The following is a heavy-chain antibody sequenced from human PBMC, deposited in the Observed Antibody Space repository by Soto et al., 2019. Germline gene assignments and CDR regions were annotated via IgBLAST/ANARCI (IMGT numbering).Heavy chain of an antibody. D-gene: IGHD6-13*01. CDR3: ARDRSRKWAAAGTAHY. V-gene: IGHV1-18*04. CDR2: ISAYNGNT. Sequence: ASVKVSCKAAGYTFTSYGISWVRQAPGQGLEWMGWISAYNGNTNYAQKLQGRVTMTTDTSTSTAYMELRSLRSDDTAVYYCARDRSRKWAAAGTAHYRCQGTLVTLSS. CDR1: GYTFTSYG. J-gene: IGHJ4*02.